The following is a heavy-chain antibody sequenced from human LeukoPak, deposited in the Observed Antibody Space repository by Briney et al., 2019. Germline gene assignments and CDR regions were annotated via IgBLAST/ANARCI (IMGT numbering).Heavy chain of an antibody. CDR1: GFTFSSYW. D-gene: IGHD3-22*01. V-gene: IGHV3-74*01. J-gene: IGHJ6*02. CDR3: ARGDIYYDSSGRWEFDQADKYYGMDV. CDR2: INSDGSST. Sequence: GGSLRLSCAASGFTFSSYWMHWVRQAPGKGLVWVARINSDGSSTSYADSVKGLFTISRDNAKNTLYLQMNSLRAEDTAVYYCARGDIYYDSSGRWEFDQADKYYGMDVWGQGTTVTVSS.